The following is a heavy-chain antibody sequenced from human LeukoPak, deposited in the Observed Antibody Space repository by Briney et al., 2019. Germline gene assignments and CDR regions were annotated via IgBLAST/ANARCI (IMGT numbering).Heavy chain of an antibody. D-gene: IGHD6-19*01. Sequence: PSETLSLTCTVSGGSISSSSYYWGWIRQPPGKGLEWIGSIYYSGSTYYNPSLKSRVTISVDTSKNQFSLKLSSVTAADTAVYYCARHTRQLQAVAGHGFDYWGQGTLVTVSS. J-gene: IGHJ4*02. CDR1: GGSISSSSYY. CDR3: ARHTRQLQAVAGHGFDY. V-gene: IGHV4-39*01. CDR2: IYYSGST.